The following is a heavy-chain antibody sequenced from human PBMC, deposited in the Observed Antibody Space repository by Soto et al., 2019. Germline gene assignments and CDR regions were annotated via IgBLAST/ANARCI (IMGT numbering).Heavy chain of an antibody. J-gene: IGHJ6*03. CDR2: IKSKTDGGTT. CDR1: GFTFSNAW. V-gene: IGHV3-15*01. CDR3: TTGGWYSSSAPPRYYYMDV. D-gene: IGHD6-6*01. Sequence: GGSLRLSCAASGFTFSNAWMSWVRQAPGKGLEWVGRIKSKTDGGTTDYAAPVKGSFTISRDDSKNTLYLQMNSLKTEGTAVYYCTTGGWYSSSAPPRYYYMDVWGKGTTVTVSS.